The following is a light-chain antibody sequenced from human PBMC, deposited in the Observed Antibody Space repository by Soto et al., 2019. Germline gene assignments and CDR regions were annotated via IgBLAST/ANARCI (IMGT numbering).Light chain of an antibody. Sequence: SYELTQPPSVSVAPGQTARITCGEDNIGSKSVHWYQQKPGQAPVLVVYDNSDRPSGIPERFSGSNSGTTATPTISRVEAGDEADYYCQVWDGRSDHVVFGGGTKLTVL. V-gene: IGLV3-21*02. CDR1: NIGSKS. J-gene: IGLJ2*01. CDR2: DNS. CDR3: QVWDGRSDHVV.